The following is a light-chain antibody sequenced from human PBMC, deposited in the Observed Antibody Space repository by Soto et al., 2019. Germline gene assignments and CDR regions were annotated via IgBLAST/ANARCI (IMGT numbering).Light chain of an antibody. Sequence: QSVLTQPPSVSAAPGQKVTISCSGSSSNSGNNYVSWYQQLPGTAPKLLIYDNNKPPSGIPDRFSGSKSGTSATLGITGLQTVDEADYYCATWDSSLSAVVFGGGTKVTVL. CDR3: ATWDSSLSAVV. CDR2: DNN. CDR1: SSNSGNNY. V-gene: IGLV1-51*01. J-gene: IGLJ2*01.